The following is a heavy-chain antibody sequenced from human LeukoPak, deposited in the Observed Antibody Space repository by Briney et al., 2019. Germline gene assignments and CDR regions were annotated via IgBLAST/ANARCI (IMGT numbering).Heavy chain of an antibody. J-gene: IGHJ4*02. CDR1: GGSMGSRTYY. CDR2: IYYSGTS. CDR3: ASSVTASTRDVD. Sequence: SETLSLTCTVSGGSMGSRTYYWSWIRQPPGKGLEWIGNIYYSGTSYYNPSLKGRVTMSVDTSKNYFSLKLISVTAADTAMYYCASSVTASTRDVDWGQGTLVTVSS. D-gene: IGHD2-21*02. V-gene: IGHV4-39*02.